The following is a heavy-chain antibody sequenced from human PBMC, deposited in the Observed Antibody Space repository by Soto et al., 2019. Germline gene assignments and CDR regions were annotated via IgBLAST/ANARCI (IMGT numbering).Heavy chain of an antibody. D-gene: IGHD7-27*01. CDR3: TRANWYSEY. CDR2: IYYNGNT. V-gene: IGHV4-59*11. J-gene: IGHJ4*02. Sequence: QVQLQESGPGLVKPSETLSLTCTVSGGSISNHYWSWLRQPPGKGLEWIGYIYYNGNTNYNPSLKSRVTMSGDTSKNPISLKLSAVTAADTAVYYCTRANWYSEYWGQGTLVTVSS. CDR1: GGSISNHY.